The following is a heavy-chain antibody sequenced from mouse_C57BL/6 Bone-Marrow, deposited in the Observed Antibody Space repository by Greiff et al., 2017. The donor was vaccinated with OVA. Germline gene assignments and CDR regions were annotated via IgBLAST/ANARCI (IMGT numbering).Heavy chain of an antibody. Sequence: QVQLQQPGTELVKPGASVKLSCKASGYTFTSYWMHWVKQRPGQGLEWIGNINPSNGGTNYNEKFKSKATLTVEKSSSTAYMQRSSLTSEDSAVYYCARCYYGSSPFAYWGQGTLVTVSA. D-gene: IGHD1-1*01. CDR1: GYTFTSYW. CDR3: ARCYYGSSPFAY. V-gene: IGHV1-53*01. J-gene: IGHJ3*01. CDR2: INPSNGGT.